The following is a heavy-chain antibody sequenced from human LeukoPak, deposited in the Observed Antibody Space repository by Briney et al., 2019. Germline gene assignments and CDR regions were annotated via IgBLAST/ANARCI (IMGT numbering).Heavy chain of an antibody. D-gene: IGHD1/OR15-1a*01. CDR3: ARVDWNIDS. V-gene: IGHV3-48*03. Sequence: PGGSLRLSCAASGFTFRSYEMNWVRQAPGKGLEWVSFISNSGDSIYYADSVKGRFTISRDNAKNSLFLQMNSLRAEDTAVYYCARVDWNIDSWGQGTLVTVSS. CDR2: ISNSGDSI. CDR1: GFTFRSYE. J-gene: IGHJ4*02.